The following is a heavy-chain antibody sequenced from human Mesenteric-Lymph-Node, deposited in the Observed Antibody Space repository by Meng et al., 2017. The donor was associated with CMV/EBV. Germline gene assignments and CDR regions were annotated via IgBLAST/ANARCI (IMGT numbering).Heavy chain of an antibody. D-gene: IGHD3-22*01. CDR1: GFTFTSIS. CDR3: ARGPLLRTDYYYGMDV. V-gene: IGHV3-21*04. Sequence: GGSLRLSCAASGFTFTSISMNWVRQAPGKGLEWVASISSSSAYKYYADSVKGRFTISRDNAKDSLYLQMNSLRAEDTAVYYCARGPLLRTDYYYGMDVWGQGTTVTVSS. CDR2: ISSSSAYK. J-gene: IGHJ6*02.